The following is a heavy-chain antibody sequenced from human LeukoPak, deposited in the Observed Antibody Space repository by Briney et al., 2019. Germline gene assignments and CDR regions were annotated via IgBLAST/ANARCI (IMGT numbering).Heavy chain of an antibody. CDR3: ARFGYGSGSYYNWFDP. D-gene: IGHD3-10*01. CDR1: GGSFSGYY. Sequence: KPSETLSLTCAVYGGSFSGYYWSWIRQPPGKGLEWIGEINHSGSTNHNPSLKSRVTISVDTSKNQFSLKLSSVTAADTAVYYCARFGYGSGSYYNWFDPWGQGTLVTVSS. V-gene: IGHV4-34*01. J-gene: IGHJ5*02. CDR2: INHSGST.